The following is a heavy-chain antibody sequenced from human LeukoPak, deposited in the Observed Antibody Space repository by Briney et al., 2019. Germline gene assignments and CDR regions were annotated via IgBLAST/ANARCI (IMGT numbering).Heavy chain of an antibody. CDR1: GFTFDDYA. V-gene: IGHV3-9*01. CDR2: ISWNSGSI. J-gene: IGHJ6*02. D-gene: IGHD3-10*01. Sequence: GRSLRLSCAASGFTFDDYAMHWVRQAPGKGLEWVSGISWNSGSIGYADSVKGRFTISRDNAKNSLYLQMNSLRAEDTALYYCAKGGGPDYYYGMDVWGQGTTVTVSS. CDR3: AKGGGPDYYYGMDV.